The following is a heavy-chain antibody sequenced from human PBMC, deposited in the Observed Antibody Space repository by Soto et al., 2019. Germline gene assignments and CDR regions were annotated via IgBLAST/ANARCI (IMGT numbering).Heavy chain of an antibody. CDR1: GGSISSGNYY. CDR2: ISYSGST. D-gene: IGHD2-21*01. V-gene: IGHV4-30-4*01. Sequence: SETLSLTCTVSGGSISSGNYYWSWIRQPTGKGLEWIGFISYSGSTYYSPSLQSRVTLSVETSKSQFSLRLSSVTASDTAVYFFARLGAYYQFLDLWGQGTLVTVSS. J-gene: IGHJ5*02. CDR3: ARLGAYYQFLDL.